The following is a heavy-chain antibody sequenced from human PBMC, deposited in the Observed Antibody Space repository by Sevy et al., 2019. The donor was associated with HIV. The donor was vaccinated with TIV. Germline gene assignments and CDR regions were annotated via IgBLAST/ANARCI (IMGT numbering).Heavy chain of an antibody. CDR3: ARVSWNSTWGSYYYYMDV. J-gene: IGHJ6*03. CDR2: ISSSSSYI. CDR1: GFTFSSYS. Sequence: GESLKISCAASGFTFSSYSMNWVRQAPGKGLEWVSSISSSSSYIYYADSVKGRFTISRDNAKNSLYLQMNSLRAEDTAVYYCARVSWNSTWGSYYYYMDVWGKGTTVTVSS. V-gene: IGHV3-21*01. D-gene: IGHD1-7*01.